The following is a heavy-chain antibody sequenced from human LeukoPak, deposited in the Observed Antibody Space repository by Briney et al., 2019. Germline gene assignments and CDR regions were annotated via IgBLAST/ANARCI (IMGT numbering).Heavy chain of an antibody. CDR2: IYYSGST. CDR1: GGSISSSSYY. D-gene: IGHD3-10*01. CDR3: ARHLSGSGSVD. Sequence: SETLSLTCTVSGGSISSSSYYWGWIRQPPGKGLEWIGSIYYSGSTYYNPSLKSRVTISVDASKNQFSLKLSSVTAADTAVYYCARHLSGSGSVDWGQGTLVTVSS. J-gene: IGHJ4*02. V-gene: IGHV4-39*01.